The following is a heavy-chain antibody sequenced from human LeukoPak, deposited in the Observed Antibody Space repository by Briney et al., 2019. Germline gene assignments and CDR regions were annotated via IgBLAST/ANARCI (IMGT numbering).Heavy chain of an antibody. V-gene: IGHV3-23*01. CDR3: AKSGRPTRITMIVVVIPNLDY. CDR2: ISGSGGST. J-gene: IGHJ4*02. D-gene: IGHD3-22*01. Sequence: GGSLRLSCAASGFTFSSYAMSWVRQAPGKGLEWVSAISGSGGSTYYADSAKGRFTISRDNSKNTLYLQMNSLRAEDTAVYYCAKSGRPTRITMIVVVIPNLDYWGQGTLVTVSS. CDR1: GFTFSSYA.